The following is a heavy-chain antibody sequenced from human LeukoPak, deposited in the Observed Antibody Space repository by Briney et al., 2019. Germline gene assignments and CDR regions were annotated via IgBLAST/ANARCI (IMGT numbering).Heavy chain of an antibody. D-gene: IGHD3-10*01. CDR3: ARWGITMVRGVIIPGYYYYMDV. V-gene: IGHV1-2*02. Sequence: ASVKVSCKASGYTFTGYYMHWVRQAPGQGLEWMGWINPNSGGTNYAQKFQGRVTMTRDTSISTAYMELRSLRSDDTAVYYCARWGITMVRGVIIPGYYYYMDVWGKGTTVTISS. CDR2: INPNSGGT. CDR1: GYTFTGYY. J-gene: IGHJ6*03.